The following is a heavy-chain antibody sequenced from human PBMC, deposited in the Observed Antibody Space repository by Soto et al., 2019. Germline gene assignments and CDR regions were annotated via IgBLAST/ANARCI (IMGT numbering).Heavy chain of an antibody. CDR2: INHSGST. V-gene: IGHV4-34*01. CDR3: ARGRRGSSRYSHWFDP. Sequence: QVQLQQWGAGLLKPSETLSLTCAVYGGSFSGYYWSWIRQPPGKGLEWIGEINHSGSTNYNPSLKSRVTISVDTSKNQFSLKLSSVTAADTAVYYCARGRRGSSRYSHWFDPWGQGTLVTVSS. J-gene: IGHJ5*02. CDR1: GGSFSGYY. D-gene: IGHD6-13*01.